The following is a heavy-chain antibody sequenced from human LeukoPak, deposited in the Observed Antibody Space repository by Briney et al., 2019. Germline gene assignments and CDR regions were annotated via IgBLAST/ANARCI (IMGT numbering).Heavy chain of an antibody. Sequence: SETLSLTCTVSGGSISSGDYYWSWIRQPPGKGLEWSGYIYYSGSTYYNPSLKSRVTISVDTSKNQFSLQLSSVTAADTAVYYCARGITAQEPFDYWGQGTLVTVSS. CDR1: GGSISSGDYY. J-gene: IGHJ4*02. CDR3: ARGITAQEPFDY. V-gene: IGHV4-30-4*08. CDR2: IYYSGST. D-gene: IGHD1-20*01.